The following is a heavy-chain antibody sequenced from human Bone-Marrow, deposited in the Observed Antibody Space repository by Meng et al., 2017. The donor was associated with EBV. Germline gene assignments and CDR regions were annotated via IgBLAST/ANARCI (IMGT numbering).Heavy chain of an antibody. CDR3: ASESGRGFTPDY. CDR1: GGTFRSDA. V-gene: IGHV1-69*01. CDR2: LIPMSDAP. Sequence: QGQLVQSGAEVKKPGSPVKASCKTSGGTFRSDAISWVRQAPGQGLEWMGGLIPMSDAPHYAQKFQGRVTITADESTSTHYMDLSGLRSEDTAVYYCASESGRGFTPDYWGQGTLVTVSS. D-gene: IGHD3-10*01. J-gene: IGHJ4*02.